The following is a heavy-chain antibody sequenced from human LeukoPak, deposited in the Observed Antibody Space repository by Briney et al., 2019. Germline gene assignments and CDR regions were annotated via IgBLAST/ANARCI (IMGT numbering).Heavy chain of an antibody. CDR3: ARDPSSSWYDGYLDY. Sequence: GGSLRLSCAASGFTFSSYSMNWVRQAPGKGLEWVSYISSSSSTIYYADSVKGRFTISRDNAKNSLYLQMNSLRAEDTAVYYCARDPSSSWYDGYLDYWGQGTLVTVSS. CDR2: ISSSSSTI. D-gene: IGHD6-13*01. V-gene: IGHV3-48*01. J-gene: IGHJ4*02. CDR1: GFTFSSYS.